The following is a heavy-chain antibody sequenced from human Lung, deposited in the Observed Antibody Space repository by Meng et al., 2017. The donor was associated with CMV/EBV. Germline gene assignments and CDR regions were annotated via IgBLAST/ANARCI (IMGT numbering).Heavy chain of an antibody. Sequence: SXTLSLXCTVSGGSISSSSYYWGWIRQPPGKGLEWIGSIYYSGSTYYNPSLKSRVTISVDPSKNQFSLKLSSVTAADTAVYYCARVRQESFIVGAAAFDYWXQGKXVTGAS. D-gene: IGHD1-26*01. V-gene: IGHV4-39*07. CDR2: IYYSGST. J-gene: IGHJ4*02. CDR1: GGSISSSSYY. CDR3: ARVRQESFIVGAAAFDY.